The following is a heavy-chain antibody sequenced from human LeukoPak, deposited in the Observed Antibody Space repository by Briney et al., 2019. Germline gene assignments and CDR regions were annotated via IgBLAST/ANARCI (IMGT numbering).Heavy chain of an antibody. CDR1: GGSFSGYY. D-gene: IGHD3-3*01. CDR3: ARGTSSCDFWSGYYTGCFDY. V-gene: IGHV4-34*01. J-gene: IGHJ4*02. CDR2: INHSGST. Sequence: SETLSLTCAVYGGSFSGYYWSWIRQPPGKGLEWIGEINHSGSTNYNPSLKSRVTISVDTSMNQFSLKLSSVTAADTAVYYCARGTSSCDFWSGYYTGCFDYWGQGTLVTVSS.